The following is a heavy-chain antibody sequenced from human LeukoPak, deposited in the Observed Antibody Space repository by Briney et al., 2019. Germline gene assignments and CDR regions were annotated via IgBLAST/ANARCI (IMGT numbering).Heavy chain of an antibody. CDR2: INRSGST. V-gene: IGHV4-34*01. Sequence: AETLSLTCAVYGGSFSGYYWSWIRQPPGKGLEWIGEINRSGSTNYNPSPERRVTISVDTSKNQFSLKQSSVTAADTAVYYCANRPSGGYDSLTGYYLNWFDPCGQGTLVTVSS. CDR3: ANRPSGGYDSLTGYYLNWFDP. J-gene: IGHJ5*02. D-gene: IGHD3-9*01. CDR1: GGSFSGYY.